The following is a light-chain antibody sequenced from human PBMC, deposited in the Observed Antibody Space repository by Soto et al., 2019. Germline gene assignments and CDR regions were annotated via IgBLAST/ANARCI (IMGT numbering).Light chain of an antibody. CDR3: QQSYTTPT. CDR1: QSIVIY. Sequence: DIQLTQSPSSLSASVGDRVTIACRASQSIVIYLNWYQHKPGKAPKLLINAASSLQSGVPSRFSGSGSGTDFTLTITSLQPEDFATYYCQQSYTTPTFGQGTNVEVK. J-gene: IGKJ1*01. V-gene: IGKV1-39*01. CDR2: AAS.